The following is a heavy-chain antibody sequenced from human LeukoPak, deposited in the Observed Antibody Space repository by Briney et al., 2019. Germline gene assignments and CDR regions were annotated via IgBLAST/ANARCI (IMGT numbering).Heavy chain of an antibody. CDR3: ARGRVSSSTWHSTYYYYFYMDV. CDR2: IDHTGTT. J-gene: IGHJ6*03. V-gene: IGHV4-59*01. Sequence: PSETLSLTCSVSDDSITIYYWTWIRQPSGKGLEWIGYIDHTGTTNYNPSLNSRVTISRDTSKNHFSLQLSSVTAADTAVYFRARGRVSSSTWHSTYYYYFYMDVWGKGTTVTVSS. D-gene: IGHD4-11*01. CDR1: DDSITIYY.